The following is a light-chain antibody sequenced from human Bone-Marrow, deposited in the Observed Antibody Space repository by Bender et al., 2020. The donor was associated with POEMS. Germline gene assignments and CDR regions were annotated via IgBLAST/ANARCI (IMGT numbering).Light chain of an antibody. J-gene: IGLJ2*01. Sequence: QSALTQPASVSGSPGQSITISCTGTSSDVGGYNYVSWYQQHPGKAPKLMIYDVSNRPSGVSNRFSGSKSGNTASLTISGLQAEDEADYYCSSHTRSSTKVFGGGTEVTVL. CDR1: SSDVGGYNY. CDR3: SSHTRSSTKV. CDR2: DVS. V-gene: IGLV2-14*03.